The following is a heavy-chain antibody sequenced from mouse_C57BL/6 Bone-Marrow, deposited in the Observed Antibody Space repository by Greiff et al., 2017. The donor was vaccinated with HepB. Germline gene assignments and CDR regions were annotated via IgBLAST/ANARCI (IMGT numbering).Heavy chain of an antibody. J-gene: IGHJ2*01. V-gene: IGHV1-50*01. CDR3: ARTGITTVVFDY. Sequence: VQLQQSGAELVKPGASVKLSCKASGYTFTSYWMQWVKQRPGQGLEWIGEIDPSDSYTNYNQKFKGKATLTVDTSSSTAYMQLSSLTSEDSAVYYCARTGITTVVFDYWGQGTTLTVSS. CDR1: GYTFTSYW. CDR2: IDPSDSYT. D-gene: IGHD1-1*01.